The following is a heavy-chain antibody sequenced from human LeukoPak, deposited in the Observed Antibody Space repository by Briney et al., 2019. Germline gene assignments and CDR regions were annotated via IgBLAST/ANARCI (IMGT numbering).Heavy chain of an antibody. CDR2: IYPGDSDT. D-gene: IGHD3-10*01. CDR3: ASPTMGSYYYYGMDV. J-gene: IGHJ6*02. Sequence: GESLKISCKGSGYSFTNYWIGWVRQMPGKGLEWMGIIYPGDSDTRYSPSFQGQVTISADESISTAYSQWSSLKASDTAMYYCASPTMGSYYYYGMDVWGQGTTVTVSS. V-gene: IGHV5-51*01. CDR1: GYSFTNYW.